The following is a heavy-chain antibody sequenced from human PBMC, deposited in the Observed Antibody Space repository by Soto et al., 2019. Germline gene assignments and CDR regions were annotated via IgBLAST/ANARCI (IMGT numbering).Heavy chain of an antibody. V-gene: IGHV1-46*03. CDR2: INPSGGST. J-gene: IGHJ4*01. Sequence: QVQLVQSGAEEKQPGASVKVSCKASGYSFSNNYVVWVRQAPGQGLEWMGIINPSGGSTSYAQKFQDRVTMTRDTSTSTVYIELSSLRSEDTAVFYCARVFGTYYDILTGLWGGRFDYWGHGTQVTVSS. D-gene: IGHD3-9*01. CDR1: GYSFSNNY. CDR3: ARVFGTYYDILTGLWGGRFDY.